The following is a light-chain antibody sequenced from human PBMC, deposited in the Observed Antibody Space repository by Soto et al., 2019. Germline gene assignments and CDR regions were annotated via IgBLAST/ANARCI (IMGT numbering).Light chain of an antibody. V-gene: IGLV1-40*01. CDR1: GSNFGAGYD. Sequence: QPVLTQPPSVSGAPGQRVTISCTGSGSNFGAGYDVHWYQQLPGKAPKLLIYGNDNRPSGVPDRFSASRSGTSASLAIAGLQAEDEADYYCQSYDSTLSTWVFGGGTQLTVL. J-gene: IGLJ3*02. CDR3: QSYDSTLSTWV. CDR2: GND.